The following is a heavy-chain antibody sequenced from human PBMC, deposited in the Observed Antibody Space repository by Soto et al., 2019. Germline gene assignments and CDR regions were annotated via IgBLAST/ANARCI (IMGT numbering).Heavy chain of an antibody. V-gene: IGHV3-48*01. D-gene: IGHD3-9*01. CDR3: AKSPYYDILTGYYKWHFDY. CDR2: ISSSSTI. J-gene: IGHJ4*02. CDR1: GFTFSSYS. Sequence: GGSLRLSCAASGFTFSSYSMNWVRQAPWKGLEWVSYISSSSTIYYADSVKGRFTISRDNAKNSLYLQMNSLRAEDTALYYCAKSPYYDILTGYYKWHFDYWGQGTLVTVSS.